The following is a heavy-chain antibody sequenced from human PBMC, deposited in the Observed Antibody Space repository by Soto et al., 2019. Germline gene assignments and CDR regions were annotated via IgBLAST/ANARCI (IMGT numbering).Heavy chain of an antibody. CDR1: GGSISSSSYY. D-gene: IGHD5-12*01. CDR2: NYYSGST. V-gene: IGHV4-39*01. CDR3: AAMDIVATTYDY. J-gene: IGHJ4*02. Sequence: QLQLQESGPGLVKPSETLSLTCTVSGGSISSSSYYWGWIRQPPGKGLEWIGSNYYSGSTYYNPSLKSRVTISVDTSKNQFSLKLSSVTAADTAVYYCAAMDIVATTYDYWGQGTLVTVSS.